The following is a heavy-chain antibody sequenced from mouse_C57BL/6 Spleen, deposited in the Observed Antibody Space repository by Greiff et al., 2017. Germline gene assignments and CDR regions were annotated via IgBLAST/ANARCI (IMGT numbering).Heavy chain of an antibody. CDR3: ARRGYGWYFDV. CDR1: GFTFSDYY. V-gene: IGHV5-16*01. D-gene: IGHD3-1*01. Sequence: EVKLMESEGGLVQPGSSMKLSCTASGFTFSDYYMAWVRQVPEKGLEWVANINYDGSSTYYLDSLKSRFIISRDNAKNILYLQMSSLKSEDTARYYCARRGYGWYFDVWGTGTTVTVSS. CDR2: INYDGSST. J-gene: IGHJ1*03.